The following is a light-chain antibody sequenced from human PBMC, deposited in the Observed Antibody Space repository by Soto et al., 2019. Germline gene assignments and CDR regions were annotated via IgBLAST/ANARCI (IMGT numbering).Light chain of an antibody. CDR2: AAS. Sequence: DIQLTQSPSFLSASVGDRVTITCRASQGISSDLAWYQQIPGKAPKLLIYAASTLQSGVPSRFSGSGSGTDFTLTISSLQPEDVATYYCQQLNSYPRTFGQGTKVEIK. CDR1: QGISSD. V-gene: IGKV1-9*01. J-gene: IGKJ1*01. CDR3: QQLNSYPRT.